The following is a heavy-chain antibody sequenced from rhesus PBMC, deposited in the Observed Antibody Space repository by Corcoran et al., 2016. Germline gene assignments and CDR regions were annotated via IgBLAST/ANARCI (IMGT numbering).Heavy chain of an antibody. Sequence: QVQLQESGPGLVKPSETLSLTCAVSGGSFSGCYWGWIRQAPGKGLVWIGYISGTSGGTAYHPPLKSRVTISTDTSKNQFSLKLTSVTAADTAVYFCARGSEPLDVWGRGILVTVSS. CDR2: ISGTSGGT. CDR1: GGSFSGCY. V-gene: IGHV4-165*01. CDR3: ARGSEPLDV. J-gene: IGHJ5-2*02.